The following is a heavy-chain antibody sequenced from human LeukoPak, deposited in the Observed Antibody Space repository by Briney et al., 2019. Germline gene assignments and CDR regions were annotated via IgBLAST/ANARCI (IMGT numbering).Heavy chain of an antibody. V-gene: IGHV1-2*02. J-gene: IGHJ4*02. Sequence: GASVKVSCKASGYTFTGYYMHWVRQAPGQGLEWMGWINPNSGGTNYAQKFQGRVTMTRDTSISTAYMELSRLRSDDTAVYYCARDIGVSSGWYDYWGQGTLVTVSS. CDR1: GYTFTGYY. CDR3: ARDIGVSSGWYDY. D-gene: IGHD6-19*01. CDR2: INPNSGGT.